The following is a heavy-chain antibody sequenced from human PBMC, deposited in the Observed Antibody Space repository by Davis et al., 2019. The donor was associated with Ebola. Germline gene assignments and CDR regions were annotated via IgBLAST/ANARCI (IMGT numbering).Heavy chain of an antibody. CDR3: AKGGSGSYYNDRGAFDI. V-gene: IGHV3-73*01. Sequence: PGGSLRLSCAASGFTFSDSAMHWVRQASGKGLEWVGRVRNKTDNYATAYAASVKGRFTISRDDSKDMAYLQMNSLRAEDTAVYYCAKGGSGSYYNDRGAFDIWGQGTMVTVSS. J-gene: IGHJ3*02. CDR1: GFTFSDSA. CDR2: VRNKTDNYAT. D-gene: IGHD3-10*01.